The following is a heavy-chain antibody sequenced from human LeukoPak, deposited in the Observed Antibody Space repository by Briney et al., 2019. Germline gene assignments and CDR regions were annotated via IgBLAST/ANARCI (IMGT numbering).Heavy chain of an antibody. CDR2: INHSGST. CDR1: SGSFSGYY. D-gene: IGHD2-2*01. V-gene: IGHV4-34*01. Sequence: SETLSLTCAVYSGSFSGYYWSWIRQPPGKGLEWIGEINHSGSTNYNPSLKSRVTISVDTSKNQFSLKLSSVTAADTAVYYCARGRYCSSTSCYGGYYYYYYGMDVWGKGTTVTVSS. J-gene: IGHJ6*04. CDR3: ARGRYCSSTSCYGGYYYYYYGMDV.